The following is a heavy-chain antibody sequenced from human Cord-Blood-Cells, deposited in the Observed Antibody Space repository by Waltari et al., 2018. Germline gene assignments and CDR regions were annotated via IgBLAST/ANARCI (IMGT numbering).Heavy chain of an antibody. Sequence: QLQLQESGPGLVKPSETLSLTCTVPGGSISSSSYYWGWIRQPPGQGLEWIGSIYYSGSTYYNPSLKSRVTISVDTSKNQFSLKLSSVTAADTAVYYCARPLSASRVRGVINWFDPWGQGTLVTVSS. CDR1: GGSISSSSYY. D-gene: IGHD3-10*01. V-gene: IGHV4-39*01. CDR2: IYYSGST. J-gene: IGHJ5*02. CDR3: ARPLSASRVRGVINWFDP.